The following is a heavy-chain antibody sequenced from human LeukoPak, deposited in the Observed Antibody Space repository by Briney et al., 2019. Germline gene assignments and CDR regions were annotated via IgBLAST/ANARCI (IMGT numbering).Heavy chain of an antibody. CDR2: IYSDSST. CDR3: AKASAMIVVVSKHFDY. J-gene: IGHJ4*02. CDR1: GFTVSSNY. V-gene: IGHV3-53*01. D-gene: IGHD3-22*01. Sequence: PGGSLRLSCSASGFTVSSNYMTWVRQAPGKGLEWVSVIYSDSSTYYADSVKGRFTISRDNSKNTLYLQMNSLRAEDTAVYYCAKASAMIVVVSKHFDYWGQGTLVTVSS.